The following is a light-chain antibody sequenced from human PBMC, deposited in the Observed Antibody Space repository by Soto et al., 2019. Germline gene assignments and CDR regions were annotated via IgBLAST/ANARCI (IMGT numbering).Light chain of an antibody. Sequence: DIVLTQSPATLSLSPGERATLSCRASQSVSRDFAWYQQTPGQAPRLLIYDASNRATGIPARFSGSGSGTDFTLPINSLQPEDFAVYYCQHRHNFGPGTKVDFK. J-gene: IGKJ3*01. CDR1: QSVSRD. CDR2: DAS. V-gene: IGKV3-11*01. CDR3: QHRHN.